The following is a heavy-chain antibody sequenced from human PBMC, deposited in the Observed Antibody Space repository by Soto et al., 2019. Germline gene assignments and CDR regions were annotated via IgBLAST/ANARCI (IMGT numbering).Heavy chain of an antibody. CDR1: GFTVSSNY. Sequence: GGSLRLSCAASGFTVSSNYMSWVRQAPGKGLEWVSVIYSGGSTYYADSVKGRFTISRDNSKNTLYLQMNSLRAEDTAVYYCARVLQGPYYYGMDVWGQGTTVTVSS. V-gene: IGHV3-53*01. J-gene: IGHJ6*02. CDR2: IYSGGST. CDR3: ARVLQGPYYYGMDV.